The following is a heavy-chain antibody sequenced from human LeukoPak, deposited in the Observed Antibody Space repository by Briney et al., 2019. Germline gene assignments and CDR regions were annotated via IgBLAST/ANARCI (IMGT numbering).Heavy chain of an antibody. Sequence: GGSLRLSCAASGFTFSNYWMSWVRQAPGKGLEWVAKIKQDGSEEYYVDSVKGRFTISRDNAKNSLFLQMDSLRVEDTAIYYCARGGSYPGCWGQGTLVTVSS. CDR3: ARGGSYPGC. V-gene: IGHV3-7*03. J-gene: IGHJ4*02. CDR2: IKQDGSEE. D-gene: IGHD1-26*01. CDR1: GFTFSNYW.